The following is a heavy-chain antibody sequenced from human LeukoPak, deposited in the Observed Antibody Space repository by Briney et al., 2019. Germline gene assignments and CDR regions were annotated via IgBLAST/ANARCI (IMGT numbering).Heavy chain of an antibody. CDR3: ARVTGYMTEDYFDY. CDR1: GGSIRSYY. D-gene: IGHD6-13*01. CDR2: IYYTGVT. J-gene: IGHJ4*02. Sequence: SETLSLTCTVSGGSIRSYYWNWIRQPPGKGLEWIGYIYYTGVTNYNPSLKSRVTISVDTSKNQFSLRLSSVTAADTAVYYCARVTGYMTEDYFDYWGQGTLITVSS. V-gene: IGHV4-59*01.